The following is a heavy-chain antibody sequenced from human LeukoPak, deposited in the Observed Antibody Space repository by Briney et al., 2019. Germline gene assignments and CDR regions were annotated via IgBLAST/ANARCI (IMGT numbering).Heavy chain of an antibody. CDR2: INHNGNVN. J-gene: IGHJ4*02. Sequence: GGSLRLSCAASGFTFSSYWMNWARQAPGKGLEWVASINHNGNVNYYVDSVKGRFTISRDNAKNSLYLQMNSLRAEDTALYYCARVMLPASGWYSDYWGQGTLVTVSS. V-gene: IGHV3-7*03. CDR3: ARVMLPASGWYSDY. CDR1: GFTFSSYW. D-gene: IGHD6-19*01.